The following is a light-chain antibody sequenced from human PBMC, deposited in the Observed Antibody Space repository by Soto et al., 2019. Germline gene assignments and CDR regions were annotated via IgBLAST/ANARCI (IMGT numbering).Light chain of an antibody. J-gene: IGKJ4*01. CDR2: DAS. CDR3: QQYDNLPRT. CDR1: QSISVW. V-gene: IGKV1-33*01. Sequence: DIQMTQSPSTLSASLVDRVTITCLASQSISVWLAWYQQKPGKAPKLLIYDASNLETGVPSRFSGSGSGTDFTFTISSLQPEDIATYYCQQYDNLPRTFGGGTKVDIK.